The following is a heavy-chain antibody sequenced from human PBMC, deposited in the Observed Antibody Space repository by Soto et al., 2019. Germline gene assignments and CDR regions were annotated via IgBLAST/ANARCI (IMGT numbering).Heavy chain of an antibody. J-gene: IGHJ6*02. CDR1: GFMFNTYA. Sequence: AGGSLRLSCAASGFMFNTYAMTWVRQAPGKGLEWVATTTNTGGDTYYADSVKGRFTISRDNSNNRLYLQMYSLRAEDTAVYFCENRPRYYNMDVWGQGTTVTGSS. CDR2: TTNTGGDT. CDR3: ENRPRYYNMDV. V-gene: IGHV3-23*01.